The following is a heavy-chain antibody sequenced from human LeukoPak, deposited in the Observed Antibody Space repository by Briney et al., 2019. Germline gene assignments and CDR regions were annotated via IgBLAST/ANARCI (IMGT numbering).Heavy chain of an antibody. D-gene: IGHD6-19*01. CDR3: ARDGPIYRSGWYSFDY. Sequence: SETLSLTCTVSGGSISSHYWSWIRQPPGKGLEWIGYIYYSGSTNYNPSLKSRVTISVDTSKNPFSLKLSTLHAADPAVYYFARDGPIYRSGWYSFDYWGEGNLVTAS. V-gene: IGHV4-59*11. CDR2: IYYSGST. J-gene: IGHJ4*02. CDR1: GGSISSHY.